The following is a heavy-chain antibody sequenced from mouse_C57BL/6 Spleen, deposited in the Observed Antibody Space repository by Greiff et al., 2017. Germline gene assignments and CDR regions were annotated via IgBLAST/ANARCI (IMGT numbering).Heavy chain of an antibody. V-gene: IGHV1-64*01. D-gene: IGHD2-4*01. Sequence: VQLQQPGAELVKPGASVKLSCKASGYTFTSYWMHWVKQRPGQGLEWIGMIHPNSGSTNYNEKFKSKATLTVDKSSSTAYMQLSSLTSEDSAVYYCAREDDYDDGYAWFAYWGQGTLVTVSA. CDR1: GYTFTSYW. J-gene: IGHJ3*01. CDR3: AREDDYDDGYAWFAY. CDR2: IHPNSGST.